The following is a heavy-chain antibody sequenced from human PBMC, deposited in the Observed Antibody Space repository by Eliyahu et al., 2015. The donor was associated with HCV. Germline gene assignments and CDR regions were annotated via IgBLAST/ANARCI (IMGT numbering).Heavy chain of an antibody. CDR3: ARQHDSNYAWYFDL. CDR1: GGSLSGNY. V-gene: IGHV4-34*01. CDR2: INYGGNT. Sequence: QVQLHQRGAGLLKPSETLSLTCDVFGGSLSGNYWSWIRQSPGRGLEWIGEINYGGNTNYNPSLKSRVNMSVDTSGTQFTLHMTSVTAADAGVYFCARQHDSNYAWYFDLWGRGALVTVSS. J-gene: IGHJ2*01. D-gene: IGHD3-16*01.